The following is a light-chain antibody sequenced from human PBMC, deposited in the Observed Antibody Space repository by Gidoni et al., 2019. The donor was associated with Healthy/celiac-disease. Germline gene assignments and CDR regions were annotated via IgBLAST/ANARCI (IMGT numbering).Light chain of an antibody. CDR1: QSVSSN. V-gene: IGKV3-15*01. Sequence: EIVMTQSPATLSVSPGERATLSCRASQSVSSNLAWYQQKPGQAPRLLIYGASTRATGIPARFSGSGSGTEFTLTISSLQSEDFAVYYCQQYNNWPGTFXQGTRLEIK. CDR3: QQYNNWPGT. J-gene: IGKJ5*01. CDR2: GAS.